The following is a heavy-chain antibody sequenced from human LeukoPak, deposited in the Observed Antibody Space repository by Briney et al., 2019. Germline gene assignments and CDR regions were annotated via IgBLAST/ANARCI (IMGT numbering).Heavy chain of an antibody. V-gene: IGHV3-48*01. D-gene: IGHD2-8*01. Sequence: GGTLSLSCEASGFTFSSYNMTWVRQPPGKGLEWISYIGSNGSPTHYADSVRGRYTISRDNAKNSLYLQMNSLTVENTAGYYCAKDQVLYCTTDCYGAIDAWGQGTLVTVSS. CDR1: GFTFSSYN. CDR3: AKDQVLYCTTDCYGAIDA. CDR2: IGSNGSPT. J-gene: IGHJ3*01.